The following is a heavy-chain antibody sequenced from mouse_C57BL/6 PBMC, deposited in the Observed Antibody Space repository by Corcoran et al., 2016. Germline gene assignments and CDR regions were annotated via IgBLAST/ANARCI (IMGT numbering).Heavy chain of an antibody. CDR3: ARGDYDWFAY. CDR1: GYAFSCSW. Sequence: QVQLHQPVADLVKPGASVQISCKASGYAFSCSWMYWVKQRPGKGLEWIGQIYPGDGDTNYNGKFKGKATLTADKSSSTAYMQLSSLTSEDSAVYFCARGDYDWFAYWGQGSLVTVS. J-gene: IGHJ3*01. D-gene: IGHD2-4*01. V-gene: IGHV1-80*01. CDR2: IYPGDGDT.